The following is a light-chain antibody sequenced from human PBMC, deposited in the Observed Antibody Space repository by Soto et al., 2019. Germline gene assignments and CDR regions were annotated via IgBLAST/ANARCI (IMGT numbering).Light chain of an antibody. CDR2: DAS. CDR1: QSISSTY. CDR3: QHYDSARWT. V-gene: IGKV3-20*01. J-gene: IGKJ1*01. Sequence: EIVLTQSPGTLSLSPGERATLSCRASQSISSTYLTWYHQRPGQAPWLLIYDASRRATGIPDRFSGSGSGTDFSLTISRLEPEDFAVYYCQHYDSARWTFGLGTKVEIK.